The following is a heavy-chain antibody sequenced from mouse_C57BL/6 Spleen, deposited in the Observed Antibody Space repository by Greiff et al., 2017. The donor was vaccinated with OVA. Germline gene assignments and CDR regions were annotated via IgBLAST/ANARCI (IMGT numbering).Heavy chain of an antibody. J-gene: IGHJ4*01. CDR2: ITPSSGYT. D-gene: IGHD1-1*01. V-gene: IGHV1-7*01. CDR1: GYTFTSYW. Sequence: VKVVESGAELAKPGASVKLSCKASGYTFTSYWMHWVKQRPGQGLEWIGYITPSSGYTKYNQKFKDKATLTADKSSSTAYMQLSSLTYEDSAVYYCARPSYVRSYDYAMDYWGQGTSVTVSS. CDR3: ARPSYVRSYDYAMDY.